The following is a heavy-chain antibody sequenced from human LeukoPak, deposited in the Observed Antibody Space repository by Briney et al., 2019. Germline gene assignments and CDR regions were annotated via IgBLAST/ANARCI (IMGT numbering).Heavy chain of an antibody. CDR2: ISAYNGNT. CDR1: GYTFTNFG. Sequence: ASVKVSCKASGYTFTNFGISWVRQAPGQGLEWMGWISAYNGNTNYAQRLQGRVTLTTDTSTSTAYMELRSLRSDDTAVYYCARDRDYGDYNTQDLFVYWGQGTLVTVSS. D-gene: IGHD4-17*01. CDR3: ARDRDYGDYNTQDLFVY. V-gene: IGHV1-18*01. J-gene: IGHJ4*02.